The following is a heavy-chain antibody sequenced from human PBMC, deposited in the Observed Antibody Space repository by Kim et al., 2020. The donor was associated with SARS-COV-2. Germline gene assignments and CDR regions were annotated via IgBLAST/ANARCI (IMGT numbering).Heavy chain of an antibody. CDR1: GGTFSSYA. D-gene: IGHD2-15*01. Sequence: SVKVSCKASGGTFSSYAISWVRQAPGQGLEWMGGIIPIFGTANYAQKFRGRVTITADESTSTAYMELSSLRSEDTAVYYCARFGYCSGGSCSILYYYGMDVWGQGTTVTVSS. CDR3: ARFGYCSGGSCSILYYYGMDV. CDR2: IIPIFGTA. J-gene: IGHJ6*02. V-gene: IGHV1-69*13.